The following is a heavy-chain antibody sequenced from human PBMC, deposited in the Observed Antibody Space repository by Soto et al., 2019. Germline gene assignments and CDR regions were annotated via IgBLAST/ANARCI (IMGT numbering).Heavy chain of an antibody. CDR1: GFTLSSYD. Sequence: EVQLVESGGGLVQPGGSLRLSCAASGFTLSSYDIHWVRQATGEGLAWVSGIGSGGDTHYADSVKGRFIISREDVKNSLYLQMNNLRVGGTAVYYCTRQTPPTGMEVWGQVATGNVSS. D-gene: IGHD3-9*01. V-gene: IGHV3-13*01. J-gene: IGHJ6*02. CDR3: TRQTPPTGMEV. CDR2: IGSGGDT.